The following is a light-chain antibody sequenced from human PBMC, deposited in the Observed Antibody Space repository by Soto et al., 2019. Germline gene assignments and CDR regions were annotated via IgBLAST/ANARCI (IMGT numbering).Light chain of an antibody. CDR1: QSVQSN. J-gene: IGKJ4*01. CDR3: QQYNNWLT. CDR2: DAS. V-gene: IGKV3-15*01. Sequence: DIVLTQSPATLSVSPGERGTLSCRASQSVQSNLAWYQQKPGQAPRLLIYDASTRATGIPARFSGSGSGTEFTLTISSLQSEDFAVYYCQQYNNWLTFGGGTKVEIK.